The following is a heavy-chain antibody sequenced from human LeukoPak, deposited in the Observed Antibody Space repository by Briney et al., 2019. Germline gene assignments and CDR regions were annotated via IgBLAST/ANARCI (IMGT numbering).Heavy chain of an antibody. CDR2: IYYSGST. CDR1: GGSISSYY. J-gene: IGHJ6*02. CDR3: ARHGAAGSYYYGMDG. V-gene: IGHV4-59*08. Sequence: SETLSLTCTVSGGSISSYYWSWIRQPPGKGLEWIGYIYYSGSTNYNPSLKSRVTISVDTSKNQFSLKLSSVTAADTAVYYCARHGAAGSYYYGMDGCGQGTTVTVSS. D-gene: IGHD6-13*01.